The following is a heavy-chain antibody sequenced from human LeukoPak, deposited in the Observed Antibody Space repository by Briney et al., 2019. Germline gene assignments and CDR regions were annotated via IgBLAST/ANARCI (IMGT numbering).Heavy chain of an antibody. CDR1: GYTFIRYY. Sequence: ASVKVSCKASGYTFIRYYIHWVRQAPGQGLEWMGIVNPSGDSTNYAQKFQGRVTITADESTSTAYMELSSLRSEDTAVYYCARGGVQLEPGGYWGQGTLVTVSS. V-gene: IGHV1-46*01. CDR3: ARGGVQLEPGGY. J-gene: IGHJ4*02. D-gene: IGHD1-1*01. CDR2: VNPSGDST.